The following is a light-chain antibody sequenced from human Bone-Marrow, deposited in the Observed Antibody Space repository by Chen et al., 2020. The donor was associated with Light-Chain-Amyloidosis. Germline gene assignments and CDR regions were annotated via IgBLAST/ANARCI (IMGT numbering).Light chain of an antibody. V-gene: IGLV1-40*01. CDR1: SSNIGAGYD. Sequence: QSILPLPPPVSRPTGPRVTISSPVCSSNIGAGYDVHWYQQLPGIAPKLLIYGNNNRPSGVPDRFSGSKSGTSASLAITGLQAEDEADYYCQSYDLSLYGAVFGGGTRVTVL. CDR3: QSYDLSLYGAV. CDR2: GNN. J-gene: IGLJ2*01.